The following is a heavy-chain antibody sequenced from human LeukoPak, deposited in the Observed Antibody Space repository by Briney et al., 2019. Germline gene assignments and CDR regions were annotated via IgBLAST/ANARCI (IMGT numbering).Heavy chain of an antibody. CDR1: GFTVSSNY. CDR3: ARDRGGNYFDY. Sequence: GGSLILSCAASGFTVSSNYMSWVRQAPGKGLEWVSVIYSGGSTYYADSVKGRFTISRDNSKNTLYLQMNNLRAEDTAVYYCARDRGGNYFDYWGQGTLVTVSS. D-gene: IGHD3-16*01. CDR2: IYSGGST. V-gene: IGHV3-53*01. J-gene: IGHJ4*02.